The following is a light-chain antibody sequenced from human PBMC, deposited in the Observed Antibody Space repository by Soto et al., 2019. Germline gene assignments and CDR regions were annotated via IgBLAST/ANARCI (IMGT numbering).Light chain of an antibody. J-gene: IGLJ3*02. CDR1: TSNIGAGYD. CDR3: QSYDNNVSGWV. CDR2: GDY. Sequence: QSVLTQPPSVSGAPGQRVTISCTGSTSNIGAGYDVHWYQQLPETAPKLLIYGDYERPSGVPDRFSGSKSGASAALVITGLRADDEADYYCQSYDNNVSGWVFGGGTKLTVL. V-gene: IGLV1-40*01.